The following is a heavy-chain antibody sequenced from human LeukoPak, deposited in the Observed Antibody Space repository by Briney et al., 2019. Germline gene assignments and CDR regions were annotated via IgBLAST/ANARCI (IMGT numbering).Heavy chain of an antibody. CDR2: IYTSGST. CDR1: GGSISSYY. J-gene: IGHJ3*02. Sequence: SETLSLTCTVSGGSISSYYWSWIRQPPGKGLEWIGYIYTSGSTNYNPPLKSRVTISVDTSKNQFSLKLSSVTAADTAVYYCARLHERRAFDIWGQGTMVTVSS. V-gene: IGHV4-4*09. D-gene: IGHD5-24*01. CDR3: ARLHERRAFDI.